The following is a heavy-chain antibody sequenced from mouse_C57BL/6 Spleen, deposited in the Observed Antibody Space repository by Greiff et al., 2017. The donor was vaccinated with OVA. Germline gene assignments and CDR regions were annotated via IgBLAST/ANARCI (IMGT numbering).Heavy chain of an antibody. J-gene: IGHJ3*01. CDR1: GYTFTDYY. D-gene: IGHD1-1*01. Sequence: VQLQQSGPVLVKPGASVKMSCKASGYTFTDYYMNWVKQSHGKSLEWIGVINPYNGGTSYNQKFKGKATLTVDKSSSTAYMELNSLTSEDSAVYYCARSNYGPFAYWGQGTLVTVSA. CDR2: INPYNGGT. V-gene: IGHV1-19*01. CDR3: ARSNYGPFAY.